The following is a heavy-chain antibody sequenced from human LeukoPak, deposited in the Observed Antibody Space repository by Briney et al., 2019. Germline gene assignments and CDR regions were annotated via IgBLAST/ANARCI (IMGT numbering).Heavy chain of an antibody. D-gene: IGHD3-3*01. J-gene: IGHJ6*03. CDR2: IKQDGSEK. Sequence: GGSLRLSCAASGFTFSSYWMSWVRQAPGKGLEWVANIKQDGSEKYYVDSVKGRFTISRDTAKNTLYLQMNSLRAEDTAVYYCAKHRGFLEWFYYYYYMDVWGKGTTVTVSS. V-gene: IGHV3-7*03. CDR3: AKHRGFLEWFYYYYYMDV. CDR1: GFTFSSYW.